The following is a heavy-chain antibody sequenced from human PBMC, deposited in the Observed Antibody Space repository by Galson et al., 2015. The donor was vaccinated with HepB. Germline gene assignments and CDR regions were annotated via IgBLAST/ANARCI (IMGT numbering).Heavy chain of an antibody. D-gene: IGHD4-17*01. J-gene: IGHJ4*02. CDR2: IYYSGST. Sequence: TLSLTCTVSGDSISSGDYYWSWIRQPPGKGLEWIGYIYYSGSTYYNSSLKSRITISVDTSKNQFSLKLSSVTAADTAVYFCARVWVTTGPTNFDYWGQGTLVTVSS. CDR3: ARVWVTTGPTNFDY. CDR1: GDSISSGDYY. V-gene: IGHV4-30-4*01.